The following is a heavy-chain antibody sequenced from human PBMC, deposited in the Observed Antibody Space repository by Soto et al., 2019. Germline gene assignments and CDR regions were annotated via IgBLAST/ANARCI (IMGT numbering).Heavy chain of an antibody. D-gene: IGHD6-13*01. CDR1: VVSISAYH. CDR2: IYYGGTT. CDR3: ASSNIAAAGFYYYGMDV. V-gene: IGHV4-59*01. J-gene: IGHJ6*02. Sequence: PSETLSHTGTVSVVSISAYHCTWYRQPPGKGLEWIGYIYYGGTTSYNPSLMSRVTISLETSKSQISLRLSSVTAADTAVYYCASSNIAAAGFYYYGMDVWGRGTTVT.